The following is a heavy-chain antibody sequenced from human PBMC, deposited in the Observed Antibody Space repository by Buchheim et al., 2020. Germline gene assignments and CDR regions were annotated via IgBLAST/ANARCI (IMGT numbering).Heavy chain of an antibody. Sequence: EVQLVESGGDLAQPGGSLRLSCAASGFTFRSYWMHWVRQAPGKGLVWVSRINGDESSTNYADSVTVRFTISRDNAKNTLYLPMNSLRAEDTAVYYCVARYCGRDCSDYWGQGTL. V-gene: IGHV3-74*01. CDR1: GFTFRSYW. CDR2: INGDESST. D-gene: IGHD2-21*01. CDR3: VARYCGRDCSDY. J-gene: IGHJ4*02.